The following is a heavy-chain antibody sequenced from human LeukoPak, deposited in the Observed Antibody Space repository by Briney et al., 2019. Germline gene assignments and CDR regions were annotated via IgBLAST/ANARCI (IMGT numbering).Heavy chain of an antibody. CDR3: TTDPGDLLAKDNYYYGMDV. CDR2: IKSKTDGGTT. V-gene: IGHV3-15*01. Sequence: GGSLRLSCAASGFTFSNAWMSWVRQAPGKGLEWVGRIKSKTDGGTTDYAAPVKGRFTISRDDSKNALYLQMNSLKTEDTAVYYCTTDPGDLLAKDNYYYGMDVWGKGTTVTVSS. CDR1: GFTFSNAW. D-gene: IGHD4/OR15-4a*01. J-gene: IGHJ6*04.